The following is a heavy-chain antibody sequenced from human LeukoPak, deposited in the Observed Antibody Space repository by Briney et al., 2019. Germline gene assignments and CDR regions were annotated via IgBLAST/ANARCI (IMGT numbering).Heavy chain of an antibody. J-gene: IGHJ4*02. D-gene: IGHD3-10*01. Sequence: PSETLSLTCTVSGGSISSTNYYWGWIRQPPGKGLEWIGSLYYSGSTYYNPSLKSRVTISVDTSKNQFSLKLSSVTAADTAVYYCARPYYYNSGSYFGYFDYWGQGTLVTVSS. CDR1: GGSISSTNYY. CDR2: LYYSGST. V-gene: IGHV4-39*01. CDR3: ARPYYYNSGSYFGYFDY.